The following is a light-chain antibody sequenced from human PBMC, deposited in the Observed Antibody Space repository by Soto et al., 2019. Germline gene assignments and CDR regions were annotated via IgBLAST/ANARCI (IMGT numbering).Light chain of an antibody. J-gene: IGKJ2*01. CDR1: QSLLYSDGNTY. CDR2: SVS. Sequence: EVVMTQSPLSLPVTIGHPASSSCRSSQSLLYSDGNTYLSWYQQRPGRSPRRLVYSVSNWDSGVPDRFSGSGSGTDFTLKIDSVEAEDVGVYYGMEDTYWPSTFGKGTKVESK. V-gene: IGKV2D-30*01. CDR3: MEDTYWPST.